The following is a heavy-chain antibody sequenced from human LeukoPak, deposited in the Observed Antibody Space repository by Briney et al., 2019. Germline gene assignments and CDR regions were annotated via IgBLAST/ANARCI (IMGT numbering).Heavy chain of an antibody. CDR3: AKLVPTATYLDFDK. V-gene: IGHV4-38-2*01. J-gene: IGHJ4*02. Sequence: PGGSLRLSCAASGFTFSSYAMNWIRQPPGKGLQWIGNIDYSGDAYYNPSLRSRVTISIDTSQNQFYLQLSFVTAADTAVYYCAKLVPTATYLDFDKWGQGTLVTVSS. CDR2: IDYSGDA. CDR1: GFTFSSYA. D-gene: IGHD5-18*01.